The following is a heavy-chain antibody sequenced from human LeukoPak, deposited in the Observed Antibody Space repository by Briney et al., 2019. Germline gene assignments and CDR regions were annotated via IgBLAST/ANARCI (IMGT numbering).Heavy chain of an antibody. V-gene: IGHV3-74*01. CDR1: GFTFSSYFW. D-gene: IGHD5-24*01. CDR3: GRDREGYYYYGMDV. CDR2: IKSDGSSS. Sequence: GGSLRLSCAASGFTFSSYFWMHWVRQGPGKGLVWVSRIKSDGSSSTYADSVKGRFTISRDNAKNSLYLQMNSLRAEDTAVYYWGRDREGYYYYGMDVWGQGTTVTVSS. J-gene: IGHJ6*02.